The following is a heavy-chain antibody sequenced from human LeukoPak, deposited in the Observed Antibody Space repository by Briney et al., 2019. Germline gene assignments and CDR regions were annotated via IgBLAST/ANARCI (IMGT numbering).Heavy chain of an antibody. CDR1: GGSFSGYY. V-gene: IGHV4-34*01. CDR3: AREVVVITRSYNYYGMDV. Sequence: SETLSLTCAVYGGSFSGYYWSWIRQPPGKGLEWIGEINHSGSTNYNPSLKSRVTISVDTSKNQFSLKLSSVTAADTAVYYCAREVVVITRSYNYYGMDVWGQGTTVTVSS. J-gene: IGHJ6*02. CDR2: INHSGST. D-gene: IGHD3-22*01.